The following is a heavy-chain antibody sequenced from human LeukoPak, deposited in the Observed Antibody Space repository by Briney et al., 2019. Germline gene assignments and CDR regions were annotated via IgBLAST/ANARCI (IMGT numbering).Heavy chain of an antibody. CDR1: GGTFSSYA. V-gene: IGHV1-69*05. CDR3: ARGVSSGPKYCYYYYMDV. CDR2: IIPIFGTA. Sequence: ASVKVSCKASGGTFSSYAISWVRQAPGQGLEWMGGIIPIFGTANYAQKFQGRVTITTDESTSTAYMELSSLRSEDTAVYYCARGVSSGPKYCYYYYMDVWGKGTTVTVSS. J-gene: IGHJ6*03.